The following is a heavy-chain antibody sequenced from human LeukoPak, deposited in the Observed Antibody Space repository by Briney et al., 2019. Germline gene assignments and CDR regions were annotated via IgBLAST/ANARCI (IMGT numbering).Heavy chain of an antibody. CDR1: GYTFTSYA. J-gene: IGHJ4*02. D-gene: IGHD6-19*01. Sequence: GASVKVSCKASGYTFTSYAMHWVRQAPGQRLEWMGWSNAGNGNTKYSQEFQGRVTITRDTSASTAYMELSSLRSEDTAVYYCATDPAYSSGWSGYWGQGTLVTVSS. CDR3: ATDPAYSSGWSGY. CDR2: SNAGNGNT. V-gene: IGHV1-3*02.